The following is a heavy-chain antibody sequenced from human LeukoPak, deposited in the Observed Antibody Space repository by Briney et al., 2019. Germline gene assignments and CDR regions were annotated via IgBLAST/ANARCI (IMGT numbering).Heavy chain of an antibody. CDR1: GFTFSNYW. CDR3: GRSGDFWSGSGVAY. V-gene: IGHV3-74*01. CDR2: IKSDGNIT. D-gene: IGHD3-3*01. Sequence: GGSLRLSCAASGFTFSNYWMYWVRHAPGKGLVWVSQIKSDGNITNYADSVKGRFTISRDNAKNTLFLQMNSLRAEDTAVYYCGRSGDFWSGSGVAYWGQGTLVTVSS. J-gene: IGHJ4*02.